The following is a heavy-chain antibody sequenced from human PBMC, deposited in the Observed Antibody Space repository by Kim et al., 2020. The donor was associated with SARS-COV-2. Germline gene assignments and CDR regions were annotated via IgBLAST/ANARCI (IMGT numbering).Heavy chain of an antibody. CDR3: ARANRYYGSGGGWFDP. V-gene: IGHV3-30*04. D-gene: IGHD3-10*01. Sequence: GGSLRLSCAASGFTFSSYAMHWVRQAPGKGLEWVAVISYDGSNKYYADSVKGRLTISRDNSKNTLYLQMNSLRAEDTAVYYCARANRYYGSGGGWFDPWGQGTLVTVSS. CDR2: ISYDGSNK. CDR1: GFTFSSYA. J-gene: IGHJ5*02.